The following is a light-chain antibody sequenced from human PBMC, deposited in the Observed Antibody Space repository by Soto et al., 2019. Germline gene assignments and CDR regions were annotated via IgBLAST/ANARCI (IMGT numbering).Light chain of an antibody. V-gene: IGKV3-20*01. J-gene: IGKJ1*01. CDR3: LRYSSSQWT. CDR2: GAS. CDR1: QDIGSA. Sequence: EVVLTQSPATLSVSPGDGATLSCRASQDIGSAVAWYHQRSGQAPRLLIYGASSRATGIPDRFSGSGSGTDFTLTITRLEPEDFAVYFCLRYSSSQWTFGQGTKV.